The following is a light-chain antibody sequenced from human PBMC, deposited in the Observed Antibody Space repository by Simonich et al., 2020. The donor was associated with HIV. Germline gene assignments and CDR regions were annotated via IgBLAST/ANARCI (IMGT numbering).Light chain of an antibody. CDR1: QSVLYSSNNKNY. V-gene: IGKV4-1*01. Sequence: DIVMTQSPDSLGVSLGERATINCKSSQSVLYSSNNKNYLAWYQQKPGQPPKLPIYWASTRESGVPDRFSGSGSGTDFTLTISSLQAEDVAVYYCQQYYSTPITFGQGTRLEIK. J-gene: IGKJ5*01. CDR3: QQYYSTPIT. CDR2: WAS.